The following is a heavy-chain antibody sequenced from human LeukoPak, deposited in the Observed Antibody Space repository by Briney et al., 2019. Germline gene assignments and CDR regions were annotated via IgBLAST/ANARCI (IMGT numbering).Heavy chain of an antibody. J-gene: IGHJ4*02. CDR1: GFTFDDYA. CDR2: ISWNSGSI. CDR3: AKGALLWFGELVPFDY. V-gene: IGHV3-9*01. Sequence: GGSLRLSCAASGFTFDDYAMHWVRHAPGKGLEWVSGISWNSGSIGYADSVKGRFTISRDNAKNSLYLQMNSLRAEDTALYYCAKGALLWFGELVPFDYWGQGTLVTVSS. D-gene: IGHD3-10*01.